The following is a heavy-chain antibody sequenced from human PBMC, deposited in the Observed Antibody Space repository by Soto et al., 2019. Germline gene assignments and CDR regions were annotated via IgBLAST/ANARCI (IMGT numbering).Heavy chain of an antibody. D-gene: IGHD6-13*01. V-gene: IGHV3-23*01. CDR2: ISGSGGST. Sequence: GVLRLSCAASGFTFSSYAMSWVRQAPGKGLEWVSAISGSGGSTYYADSVKGRFTISRDNSKNTLYLQMNSLRAEDTAVYYCAKYRLIAAAGTSFDPWGQGTLVTVSS. CDR1: GFTFSSYA. J-gene: IGHJ5*02. CDR3: AKYRLIAAAGTSFDP.